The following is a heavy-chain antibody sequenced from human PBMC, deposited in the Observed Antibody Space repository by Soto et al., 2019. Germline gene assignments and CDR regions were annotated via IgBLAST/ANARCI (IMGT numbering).Heavy chain of an antibody. CDR3: ARSEEDSDYYYYGLDV. D-gene: IGHD2-15*01. V-gene: IGHV6-1*01. Sequence: SQTLSLTCVISGDSVSSSSVAWNWVRQSPSRGLEWLGRTYYRSRWYSDFAVSVRGRVVINADTSKNQFSLQLNSVTPEDTAVYFCARSEEDSDYYYYGLDVWGQGTTVTVSS. CDR2: TYYRSRWYS. CDR1: GDSVSSSSVA. J-gene: IGHJ6*02.